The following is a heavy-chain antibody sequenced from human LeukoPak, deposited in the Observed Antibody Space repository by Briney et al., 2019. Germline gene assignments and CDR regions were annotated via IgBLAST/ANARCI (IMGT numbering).Heavy chain of an antibody. CDR3: GRDNRRGYDSSGYDY. CDR2: IYHSGTT. Sequence: SETLSRTCAVSGGSVNDYYWSWIRQPPGKGLEWIGYIYHSGTTNFNPSLRSRVAVSIDTFKNQFSLRLSSVTAADTAVYYCGRDNRRGYDSSGYDYWGQGTLVTVSS. D-gene: IGHD3-22*01. J-gene: IGHJ4*02. CDR1: GGSVNDYY. V-gene: IGHV4-59*02.